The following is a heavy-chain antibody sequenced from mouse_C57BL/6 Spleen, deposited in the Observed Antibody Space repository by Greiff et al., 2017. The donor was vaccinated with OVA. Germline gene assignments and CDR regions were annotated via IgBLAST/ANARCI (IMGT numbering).Heavy chain of an antibody. CDR3: AKEWNYYGSSYAMDY. D-gene: IGHD1-1*01. Sequence: VQLQQSGPGLVQPSQSLSITCTVSGFSLTSYGVHWVRQSPGKGLEWLGVIWRGGSTDYNAAFMSRLSITKDNSKSQVFFKMNSLQADDTAIYYCAKEWNYYGSSYAMDYWGQGTSVTVSS. CDR2: IWRGGST. V-gene: IGHV2-5*01. CDR1: GFSLTSYG. J-gene: IGHJ4*01.